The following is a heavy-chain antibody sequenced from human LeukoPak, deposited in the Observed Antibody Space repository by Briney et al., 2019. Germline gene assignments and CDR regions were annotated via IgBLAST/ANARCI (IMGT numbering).Heavy chain of an antibody. V-gene: IGHV3-33*06. D-gene: IGHD4-17*01. CDR3: AKDPHDYGDFLDY. J-gene: IGHJ4*02. CDR1: GFTFSGYG. Sequence: PGGSLRLSCAASGFTFSGYGMHWVRQAPGKGLEWVAVIWYDGSNKYYADSVKGRFTISRDNYKNTLYLQMNSLRAEDTAVYYCAKDPHDYGDFLDYWGQGTLVTVSS. CDR2: IWYDGSNK.